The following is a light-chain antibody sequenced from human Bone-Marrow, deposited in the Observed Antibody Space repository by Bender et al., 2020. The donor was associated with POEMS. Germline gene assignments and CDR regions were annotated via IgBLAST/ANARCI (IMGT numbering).Light chain of an antibody. CDR1: SSDVGTYNL. J-gene: IGLJ3*02. CDR3: YSSAGISTWV. V-gene: IGLV2-23*01. Sequence: HSALTQPASVSGSPGQSITISCTGTSSDVGTYNLVSWYQHHPGKAPKLMIYEDFKRPSGVSNRFSGSKSGNTASLTISGLQAEDDADYYCYSSAGISTWVFGGGTRLTVL. CDR2: EDF.